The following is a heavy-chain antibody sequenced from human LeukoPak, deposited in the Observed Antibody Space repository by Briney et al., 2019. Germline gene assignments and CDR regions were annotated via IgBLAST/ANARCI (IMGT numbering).Heavy chain of an antibody. CDR2: INHSGST. V-gene: IGHV4-34*01. Sequence: SETLSLTCAVYGGSFSGYYWSWIRQPPGKGLEWIGEINHSGSTNYNPSLKSRVTISVDTSRNQFSLKLSSVTAADTAVYYCARHKQQLAIYYWGQGTLVTVSS. CDR1: GGSFSGYY. J-gene: IGHJ4*02. D-gene: IGHD6-13*01. CDR3: ARHKQQLAIYY.